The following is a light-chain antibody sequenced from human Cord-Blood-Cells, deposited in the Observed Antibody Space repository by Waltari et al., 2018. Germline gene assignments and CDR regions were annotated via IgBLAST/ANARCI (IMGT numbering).Light chain of an antibody. V-gene: IGKV3-15*01. J-gene: IGKJ1*01. CDR2: GAS. CDR3: QQYNNWPHRT. CDR1: QGVSSH. Sequence: EIVMTQSPATLSVSPGERATLSCRASQGVSSHLAWYQQKPGQAPRPLIDGASTRATGIPARFSGSGSGTEFTLTIRSLQSEDFAGYYCQQYNNWPHRTFGQGTKVEIK.